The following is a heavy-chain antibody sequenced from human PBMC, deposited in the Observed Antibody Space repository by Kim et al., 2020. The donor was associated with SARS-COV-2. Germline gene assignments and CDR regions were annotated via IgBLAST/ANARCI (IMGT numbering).Heavy chain of an antibody. D-gene: IGHD3-16*01. CDR3: ARSALGGFFDL. CDR2: IDHDGRDT. Sequence: GESLKISCAASGFTLRDYWMHWVRQGPGKGLVWVSRIDHDGRDTTYADSVKGRFTVSRDNARNTLYLQINSLIAEDTAVYYCARSALGGFFDLWGRGTLVAVSS. J-gene: IGHJ2*01. V-gene: IGHV3-74*01. CDR1: GFTLRDYW.